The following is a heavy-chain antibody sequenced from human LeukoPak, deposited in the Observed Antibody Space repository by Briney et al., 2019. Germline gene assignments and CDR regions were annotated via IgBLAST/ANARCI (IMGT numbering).Heavy chain of an antibody. CDR2: IYSSGST. Sequence: PSETLSLICSVSGASISSGDHYWGWIRQPPGKGLEWIGNIYSSGSTYYTSSLKSRVTITIDTSMNQFSLRLKSVTAADTAGYYCARLSTTYRYGLDYYYMDVWGKGTTVTVSS. CDR1: GASISSGDHY. CDR3: ARLSTTYRYGLDYYYMDV. V-gene: IGHV4-39*01. D-gene: IGHD5-18*01. J-gene: IGHJ6*03.